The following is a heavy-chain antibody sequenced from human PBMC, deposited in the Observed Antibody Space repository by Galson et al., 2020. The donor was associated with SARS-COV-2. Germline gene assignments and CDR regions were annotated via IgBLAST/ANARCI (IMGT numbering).Heavy chain of an antibody. CDR3: ARGMFGRGGSPDS. CDR2: TTNSGGSK. J-gene: IGHJ5*01. D-gene: IGHD3-16*01. Sequence: GGSLRLSCAASGFTFSDYYMSWIRQAPGKGLEWVSHTTNSGGSKYYTDSVKGRFAISRDNAKSSLDLQMNSLRAEDTAVYYCARGMFGRGGSPDSWGQGTLVTVSS. V-gene: IGHV3-11*01. CDR1: GFTFSDYY.